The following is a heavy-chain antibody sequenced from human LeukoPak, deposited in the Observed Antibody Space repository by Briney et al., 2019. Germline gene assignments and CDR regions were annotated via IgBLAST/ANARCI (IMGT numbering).Heavy chain of an antibody. CDR3: ASLKRREGAY. Sequence: QPGGSLRLSCAASGFAFSAYTMNWVRQAPGKGLEWFSYISSSGSTIYYADSVRGRFTISRDNAKNSLYLQMNSLRAEDTAVYYCASLKRREGAYWGQGTLVTVS. J-gene: IGHJ4*02. CDR1: GFAFSAYT. V-gene: IGHV3-48*03. CDR2: ISSSGSTI.